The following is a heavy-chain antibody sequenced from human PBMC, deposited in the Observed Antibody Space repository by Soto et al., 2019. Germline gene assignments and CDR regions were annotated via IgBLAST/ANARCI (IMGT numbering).Heavy chain of an antibody. CDR3: AKDLFGEQYNYYGMNV. CDR1: GFTFSSYG. Sequence: QEQLVESGGGVVQPGRSLRLSCAASGFTFSSYGMHWVRQAPGKGLEWVAVISFDGGNKYYADSVKGRFTISRDNSKNTLYLQMNSLRAEDTAVYYCAKDLFGEQYNYYGMNVWGQGTTVTVSS. D-gene: IGHD3-3*01. CDR2: ISFDGGNK. V-gene: IGHV3-30*18. J-gene: IGHJ6*02.